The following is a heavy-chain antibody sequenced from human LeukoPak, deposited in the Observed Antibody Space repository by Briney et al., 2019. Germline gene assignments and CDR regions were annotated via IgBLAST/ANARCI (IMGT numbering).Heavy chain of an antibody. CDR2: ISSSSSYI. V-gene: IGHV3-21*01. CDR1: GFTFSSYS. J-gene: IGHJ3*02. D-gene: IGHD6-19*01. CDR3: ASLDSSGPTGDAFDI. Sequence: PGGSLRLSCAASGFTFSSYSMNWVRQAPGEGLEWVSSISSSSSYIYYADSVKGRFTISRDNAKNSLYLQMNSLRAEDTAVYYCASLDSSGPTGDAFDIWGQGTMVTVSS.